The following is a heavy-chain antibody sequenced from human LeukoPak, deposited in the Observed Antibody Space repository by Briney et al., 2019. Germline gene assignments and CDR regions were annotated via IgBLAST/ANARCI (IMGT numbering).Heavy chain of an antibody. V-gene: IGHV4-4*07. CDR3: ARDLRSRRGGPGGPIVENRFDP. CDR1: GGSISSYY. CDR2: IYTSGST. J-gene: IGHJ5*02. D-gene: IGHD4-23*01. Sequence: PSETLSLTCTVSGGSISSYYWSWIRQPAGKGLEWIGRIYTSGSTNYNPSLKSRVTMSVDTSKNQFSLKLSSVTAADTAVYYCARDLRSRRGGPGGPIVENRFDPWGQGTLVTVSS.